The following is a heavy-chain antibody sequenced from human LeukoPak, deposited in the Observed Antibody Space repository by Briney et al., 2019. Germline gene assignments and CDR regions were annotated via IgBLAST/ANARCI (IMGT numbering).Heavy chain of an antibody. CDR3: ANLASPRGDYNGY. Sequence: GGSLRLSCAASGFTFSSYGMHWVRQAPGKGLEWVAFIRYDGSKKYYADSVKGRFTISRDNSKNTLYLQMNSLGAEDTAVYYCANLASPRGDYNGYWGQGTLVTVSS. D-gene: IGHD2-8*01. V-gene: IGHV3-30*02. CDR2: IRYDGSKK. J-gene: IGHJ4*02. CDR1: GFTFSSYG.